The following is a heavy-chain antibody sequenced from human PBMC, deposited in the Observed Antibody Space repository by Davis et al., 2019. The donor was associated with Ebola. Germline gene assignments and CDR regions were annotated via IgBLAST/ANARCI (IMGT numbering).Heavy chain of an antibody. Sequence: ASVKVSCKASGYTFTSNYLHWVRQAPGQGLEWMGIINPSGGSTTYAQKFQGRVTLTRDTSTSTVYMELSSLRAEDTAVYYCAREGTIRGVNFDYWGQGTLVTVSS. CDR1: GYTFTSNY. CDR2: INPSGGST. D-gene: IGHD3-10*01. CDR3: AREGTIRGVNFDY. V-gene: IGHV1-46*01. J-gene: IGHJ4*02.